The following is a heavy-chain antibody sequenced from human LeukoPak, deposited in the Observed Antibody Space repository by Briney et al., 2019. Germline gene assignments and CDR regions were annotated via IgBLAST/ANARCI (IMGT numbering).Heavy chain of an antibody. J-gene: IGHJ4*02. CDR1: GGSFSGYY. Sequence: PSETLSLTWAVYGGSFSGYYWSWVRQAPGKGLEWVSSITSSGAGTFYADSMKDRFTISRDNSKNTLYLQMSRLRAEDTAVYYCAKDRPNYHESNGHYYRPSGDYWGQGTLVTVSS. D-gene: IGHD3-22*01. V-gene: IGHV3-23*01. CDR3: AKDRPNYHESNGHYYRPSGDY. CDR2: ITSSGAGT.